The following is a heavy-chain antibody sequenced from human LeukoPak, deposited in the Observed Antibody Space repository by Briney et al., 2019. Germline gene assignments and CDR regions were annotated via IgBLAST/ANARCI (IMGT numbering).Heavy chain of an antibody. CDR3: ARGAGVGSYVPFDF. J-gene: IGHJ4*02. Sequence: PGGSLRLSCAASGFIFSNYAMKWVRQAPGQGLECVSTISSSGSHIYGADSVKGRFTNTRDNARNSLYLQMNNVRDEDTAVYYCARGAGVGSYVPFDFWGPGTLVTVSS. CDR1: GFIFSNYA. D-gene: IGHD3-16*01. V-gene: IGHV3-21*01. CDR2: ISSSGSHI.